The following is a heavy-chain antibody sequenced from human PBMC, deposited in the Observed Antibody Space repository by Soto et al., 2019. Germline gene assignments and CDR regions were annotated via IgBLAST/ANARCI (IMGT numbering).Heavy chain of an antibody. J-gene: IGHJ6*02. V-gene: IGHV3-30*18. CDR1: GFTFSSYG. Sequence: PGGSLRLSCAASGFTFSSYGMHWVRQAPGKGLEWVAVISYDGSNKYYADSVKGRFSISRDNSRSTLYLQMNSLRAEDTAVYYCAKYSDSSGDYYYGLDVWGQGTTVTVSS. CDR3: AKYSDSSGDYYYGLDV. D-gene: IGHD6-6*01. CDR2: ISYDGSNK.